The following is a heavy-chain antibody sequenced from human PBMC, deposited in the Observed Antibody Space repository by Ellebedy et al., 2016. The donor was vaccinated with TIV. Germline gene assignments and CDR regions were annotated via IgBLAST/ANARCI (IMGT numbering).Heavy chain of an antibody. CDR1: GFTFNSYA. V-gene: IGHV3-23*01. Sequence: PGGSLRLSCAASGFTFNSYAMSWVRQATGKGLEWVSTISNTGSRTYSADSVEGRFIISRDNSKRTLYLQMNSLRAEDTAVYYCAKGRGGGSDSSAPRYYFDSWGLGTLVTVSS. J-gene: IGHJ4*01. CDR3: AKGRGGGSDSSAPRYYFDS. CDR2: ISNTGSRT. D-gene: IGHD6-19*01.